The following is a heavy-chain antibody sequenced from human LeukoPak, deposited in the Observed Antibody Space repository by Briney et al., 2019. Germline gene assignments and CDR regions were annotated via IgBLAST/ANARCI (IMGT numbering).Heavy chain of an antibody. CDR2: IRHDGSNK. Sequence: GGSLRLSCTTSGFIFSNYGMHWVRQAPGKGLEWVAFIRHDGSNKYYAGSVKGRFTISRDNSKNTLYLQMNSLRAEDTAVYYCARGGSYLSAYIWGQGTMVTVSS. CDR1: GFIFSNYG. V-gene: IGHV3-30*02. J-gene: IGHJ3*02. CDR3: ARGGSYLSAYI. D-gene: IGHD1-26*01.